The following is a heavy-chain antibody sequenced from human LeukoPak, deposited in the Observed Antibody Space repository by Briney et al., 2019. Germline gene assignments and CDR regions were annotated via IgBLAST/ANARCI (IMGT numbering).Heavy chain of an antibody. CDR2: ISYDGSNK. Sequence: PGGSLRLSCAASGFTFSSYAMHWVRQAPGKGLEWVAVISYDGSNKYYADSVKGRFTISRDNSKNTLYLQMNSLRAEDTAVYYCGLPTGGYWGQGTLVTVSS. V-gene: IGHV3-30*01. D-gene: IGHD7-27*01. CDR1: GFTFSSYA. J-gene: IGHJ4*02. CDR3: GLPTGGY.